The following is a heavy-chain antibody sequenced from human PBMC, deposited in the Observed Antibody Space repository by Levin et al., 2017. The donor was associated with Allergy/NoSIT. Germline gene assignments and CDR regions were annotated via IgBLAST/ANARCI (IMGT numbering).Heavy chain of an antibody. Sequence: GESLKISCKGSGYTFTSHWIGWVRQMPGKGLEWMGIIYPSDSDTRYSPSFQGQVTISADKSISTAYLQWSSLKASDTARYYCARHGKTSLRFDAFDIWGQGTMVTVSS. CDR2: IYPSDSDT. CDR1: GYTFTSHW. CDR3: ARHGKTSLRFDAFDI. V-gene: IGHV5-51*01. J-gene: IGHJ3*02.